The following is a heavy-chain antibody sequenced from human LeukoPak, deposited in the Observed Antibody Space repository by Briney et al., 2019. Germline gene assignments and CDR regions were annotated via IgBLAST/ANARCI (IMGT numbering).Heavy chain of an antibody. CDR2: IWHDGSHK. CDR3: AREIFGSGSYPDL. V-gene: IGHV3-33*01. J-gene: IGHJ5*02. Sequence: GRSLRLSCAASGFAFNTYAMHWVRLAPGQGLEWVALIWHDGSHKFYSNSVRGQFTISRDNSKNTVSLQMNNLRPEDTAVYYCAREIFGSGSYPDLWGQGTLVTVSS. D-gene: IGHD3-10*01. CDR1: GFAFNTYA.